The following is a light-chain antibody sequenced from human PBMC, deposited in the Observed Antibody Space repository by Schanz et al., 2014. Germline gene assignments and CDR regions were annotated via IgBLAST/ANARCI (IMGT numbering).Light chain of an antibody. V-gene: IGLV2-23*01. J-gene: IGLJ1*01. CDR3: CSYAGSGMLRV. CDR2: EGS. Sequence: QSALTQPASVSGSPGQSITISCTGTSSDVGSYNLVSWYQQHPGKAPKLMIYEGSKRPSGVSNRFSGSKSGNTASLTISGLQAEDEADYYCCSYAGSGMLRVFGTGTKLTVL. CDR1: SSDVGSYNL.